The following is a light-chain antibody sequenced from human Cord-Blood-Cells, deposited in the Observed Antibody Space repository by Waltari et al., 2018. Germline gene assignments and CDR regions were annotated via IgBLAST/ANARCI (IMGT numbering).Light chain of an antibody. Sequence: QSALTQPASSSGSPGQSITISCTGTRSDVGVYTYVSWYQHHPGKAPKLMIYDVSNRPSGVSNRFSGSKSGNTASLTISGLQAEDEADYYCSSYTSSSTQVFGTGTKVTVL. CDR3: SSYTSSSTQV. V-gene: IGLV2-14*03. CDR1: RSDVGVYTY. CDR2: DVS. J-gene: IGLJ1*01.